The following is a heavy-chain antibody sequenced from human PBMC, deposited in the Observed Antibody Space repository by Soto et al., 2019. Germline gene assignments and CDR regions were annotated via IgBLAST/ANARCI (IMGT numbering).Heavy chain of an antibody. CDR2: IKQDGSEK. V-gene: IGHV3-7*01. Sequence: EVQLVESGGGLVQPGGSLRLSCAASGFTFNNYWMSWVRQAPGKGLEWVANIKQDGSEKYYVDSVKGRFTISRDNAKNSLYLQMNSLRAEDTALYYCARASPYSSSLNLNYGGQGTLVTVSS. CDR1: GFTFNNYW. J-gene: IGHJ4*02. D-gene: IGHD6-13*01. CDR3: ARASPYSSSLNLNY.